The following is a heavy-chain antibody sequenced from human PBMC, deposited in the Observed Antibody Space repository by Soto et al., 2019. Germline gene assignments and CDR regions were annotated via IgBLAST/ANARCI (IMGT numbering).Heavy chain of an antibody. V-gene: IGHV1-46*01. Sequence: GASVKVSCKASGYTFTSYYMHWVRQAPGQGLEWMGIINPSGGSTSYAQKFQGRVTMTRDTSTSTVYMELSSLRSEDTAVYYCARDYNDILTGYHIGTTLWGQGTMVTVSS. CDR3: ARDYNDILTGYHIGTTL. J-gene: IGHJ3*01. CDR2: INPSGGST. CDR1: GYTFTSYY. D-gene: IGHD3-9*01.